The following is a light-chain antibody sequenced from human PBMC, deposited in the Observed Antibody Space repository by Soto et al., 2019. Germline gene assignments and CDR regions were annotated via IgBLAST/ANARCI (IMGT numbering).Light chain of an antibody. Sequence: QSALTQPPSASGSPGQSVTISCTGTSSDVGGYDYVSWYQQHPGKAPKLMIYEVSKRPSGVTDRFSGSKSGNTASLTVSGLQAEDEADYYCYPYAGSNNLGVFGGGTKLTVL. CDR2: EVS. J-gene: IGLJ2*01. CDR1: SSDVGGYDY. V-gene: IGLV2-8*01. CDR3: YPYAGSNNLGV.